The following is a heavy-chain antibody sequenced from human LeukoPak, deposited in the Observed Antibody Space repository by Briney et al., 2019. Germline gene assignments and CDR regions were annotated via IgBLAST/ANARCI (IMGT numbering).Heavy chain of an antibody. CDR3: ARVFSRFGGEDSSGWYGY. V-gene: IGHV1-46*01. CDR2: INPSGGST. Sequence: ASVKVSCKASGYTFSSYYMHWVRQAPGQGPEWMGMINPSGGSTTYPQKFQGRVTMTRDTSTSTVNMELSSLRSEDTAVYYCARVFSRFGGEDSSGWYGYWGQGTRVTVSS. J-gene: IGHJ4*02. D-gene: IGHD6-19*01. CDR1: GYTFSSYY.